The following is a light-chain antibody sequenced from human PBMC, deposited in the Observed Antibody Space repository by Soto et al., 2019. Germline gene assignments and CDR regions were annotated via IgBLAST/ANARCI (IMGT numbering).Light chain of an antibody. CDR2: DAS. J-gene: IGKJ1*01. V-gene: IGKV1-5*01. CDR1: QSISSW. Sequence: DIKMTQSPSTLSASVGDRVTITCRASQSISSWLAWYQQKPGKAPKLLIYDASSLESGVPSRFSGSGSGTEFTLTISSLQPEDFATDYCQQYNSYAFGQGTKVDIK. CDR3: QQYNSYA.